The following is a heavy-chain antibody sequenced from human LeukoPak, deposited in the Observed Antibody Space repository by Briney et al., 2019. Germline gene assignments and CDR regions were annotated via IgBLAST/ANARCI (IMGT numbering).Heavy chain of an antibody. J-gene: IGHJ4*02. CDR1: GFTFDDYG. Sequence: RPGGSLRLSCAASGFTFDDYGMSWVRQAPGKGLEWVSGINWNGGSTGYVDSVKGRFTISRDNAKNSLYLQMNSLRAEDTALYYCARGLTRFGELSPPFDYWGQGTLVTVSS. CDR2: INWNGGST. D-gene: IGHD3-10*01. CDR3: ARGLTRFGELSPPFDY. V-gene: IGHV3-20*04.